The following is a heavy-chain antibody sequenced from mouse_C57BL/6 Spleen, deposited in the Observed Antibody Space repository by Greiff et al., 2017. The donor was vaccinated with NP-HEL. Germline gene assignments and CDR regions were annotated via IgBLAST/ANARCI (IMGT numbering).Heavy chain of an antibody. Sequence: DVKLQESGPGLVKPSQSLSLTCSVTGYSITSGYYWNWIRQFPGNKLEWMGYISYDGSNNYNPSLKNRISITRDTSKNQFFLKLNSVTTEDTATYYCARPGSSPYYYAMDYWGQGTSVTVSS. J-gene: IGHJ4*01. CDR1: GYSITSGYY. D-gene: IGHD1-1*01. CDR3: ARPGSSPYYYAMDY. CDR2: ISYDGSN. V-gene: IGHV3-6*01.